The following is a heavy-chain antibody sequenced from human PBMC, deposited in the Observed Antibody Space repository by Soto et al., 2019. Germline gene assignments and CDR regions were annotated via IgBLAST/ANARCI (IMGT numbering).Heavy chain of an antibody. Sequence: PSETLSLTCAVYGGSFSGNYWSWIRQPPGKGLEWIGEINHSGSTSYNPSLKSRVTISVDTSKNQFSLKLSSVTAADTAVYYCARGFYGSGSYYKYGMDVWAQGTTVTVSS. CDR3: ARGFYGSGSYYKYGMDV. D-gene: IGHD3-10*01. V-gene: IGHV4-34*01. J-gene: IGHJ6*02. CDR1: GGSFSGNY. CDR2: INHSGST.